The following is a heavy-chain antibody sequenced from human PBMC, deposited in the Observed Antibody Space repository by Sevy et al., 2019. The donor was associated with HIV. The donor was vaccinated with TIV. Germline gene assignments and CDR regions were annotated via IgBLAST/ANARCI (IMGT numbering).Heavy chain of an antibody. CDR3: AMNYYDSSGSSFIFDY. Sequence: GGSLRLSCAASGFTFNSYGMHWVRQAPGKGLEWVAVIWYDGSNKYYADSVKGRFTISRDNSKNTLYLQMNSLRAEDTAVYYCAMNYYDSSGSSFIFDYWGQGTLVTVSS. CDR1: GFTFNSYG. D-gene: IGHD3-22*01. CDR2: IWYDGSNK. V-gene: IGHV3-33*01. J-gene: IGHJ4*02.